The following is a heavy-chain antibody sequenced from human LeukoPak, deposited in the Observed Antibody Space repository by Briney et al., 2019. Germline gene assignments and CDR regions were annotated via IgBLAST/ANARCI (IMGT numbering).Heavy chain of an antibody. CDR2: ISDRGGST. V-gene: IGHV3-23*01. CDR3: AKLFGSGLHYYYYMDV. J-gene: IGHJ6*03. Sequence: GGSLRLSCVVSGITLSNYGMSWVRQAPGKGLEWVAGISDRGGSTNYADSVKGRFTISRDNPKNTLYLQMNSLRAEDTAVYYCAKLFGSGLHYYYYMDVWGKGTTVTVSS. D-gene: IGHD3-16*01. CDR1: GITLSNYG.